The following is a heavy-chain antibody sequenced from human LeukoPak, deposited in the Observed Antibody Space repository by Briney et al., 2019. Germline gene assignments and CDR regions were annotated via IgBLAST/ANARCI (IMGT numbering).Heavy chain of an antibody. CDR2: INHSGST. CDR3: ARRSSVLRYFDY. V-gene: IGHV4-34*01. Sequence: SETLSLTCAVYGGSFSGYYWSWIRQPPGKGLEWIGEINHSGSTNYNPSLKSRVTISVDTSKNQFSLKLSSVTAADTAVYYCARRSSVLRYFDYWGQGTLVTVSS. D-gene: IGHD3-9*01. CDR1: GGSFSGYY. J-gene: IGHJ4*02.